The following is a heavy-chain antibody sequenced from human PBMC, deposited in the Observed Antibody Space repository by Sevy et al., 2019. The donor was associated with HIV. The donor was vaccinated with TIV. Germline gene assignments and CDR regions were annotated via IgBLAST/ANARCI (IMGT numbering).Heavy chain of an antibody. CDR2: ISGSGGST. D-gene: IGHD2-21*02. Sequence: GGSLRLSCAASGFTFSNYAMTWVRQAPGKGLEGVSGISGSGGSTYYADSVKGRFTISRDNSKKTLYLQMNSLRAEDAAVYYCAKDTSAFCGGDCYKTDGFDYWGQGTLVTASS. CDR1: GFTFSNYA. J-gene: IGHJ4*02. V-gene: IGHV3-23*01. CDR3: AKDTSAFCGGDCYKTDGFDY.